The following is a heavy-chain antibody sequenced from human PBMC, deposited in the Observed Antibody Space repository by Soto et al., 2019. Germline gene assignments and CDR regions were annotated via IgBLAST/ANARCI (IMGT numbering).Heavy chain of an antibody. J-gene: IGHJ3*02. CDR2: LSSSKTYI. V-gene: IGHV3-48*02. D-gene: IGHD6-19*01. CDR1: GFSFSSYS. CDR3: VRDSGWAFDI. Sequence: EVQLVESGGDLVQPGQSLRLSCAASGFSFSSYSMNWVRQAPGKGLEWISYLSSSKTYIWYADSVKGRFIISRDNAKNSLSLQMNSLRDEDTAVYYCVRDSGWAFDIWGLGTMVTVSS.